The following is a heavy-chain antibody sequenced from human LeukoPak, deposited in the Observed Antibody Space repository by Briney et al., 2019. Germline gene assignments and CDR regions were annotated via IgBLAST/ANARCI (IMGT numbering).Heavy chain of an antibody. Sequence: GGSLRLSCAASGFTFSSYSMNWVRQAPGKGLEWVSYISSSSSTIYYADSVKGRFTISRDNAKNSLYLQMNSLRAEDTAVYYCAREKYYYGSGSYSAFDIWGQGTMVTVSS. J-gene: IGHJ3*02. CDR2: ISSSSSTI. V-gene: IGHV3-48*04. CDR1: GFTFSSYS. CDR3: AREKYYYGSGSYSAFDI. D-gene: IGHD3-10*01.